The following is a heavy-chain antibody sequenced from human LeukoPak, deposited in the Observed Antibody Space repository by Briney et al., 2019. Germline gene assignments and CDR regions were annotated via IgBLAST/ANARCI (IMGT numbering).Heavy chain of an antibody. CDR1: GFTVSSNY. J-gene: IGHJ4*02. V-gene: IGHV3-66*01. CDR3: AGGTTVAALFDY. CDR2: VYGGGST. Sequence: GGSLRLSCAASGFTVSSNYMSWVRQALGKGLEWVSVVYGGGSTYYADSVKGRFTISRDNSNNTLYLQMNSLRAEDAAVYYCAGGTTVAALFDYWGQGTLVTVSS. D-gene: IGHD6-19*01.